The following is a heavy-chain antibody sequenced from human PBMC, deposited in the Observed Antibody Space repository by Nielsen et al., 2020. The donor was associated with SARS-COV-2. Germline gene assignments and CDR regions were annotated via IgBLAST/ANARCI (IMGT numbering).Heavy chain of an antibody. CDR3: ARDSSGTYRRVDY. J-gene: IGHJ4*02. CDR2: INPTNGGT. CDR1: GYTFTNNY. Sequence: ASVKVSCKASGYTFTNNYMHWVRQALGQGLEWMGLINPTNGGTTYAQKFQGRVTMTRDTSTSTVYMELSSLRSDDTAVYYCARDSSGTYRRVDYWGQGTLVTVSS. V-gene: IGHV1-46*01. D-gene: IGHD3-22*01.